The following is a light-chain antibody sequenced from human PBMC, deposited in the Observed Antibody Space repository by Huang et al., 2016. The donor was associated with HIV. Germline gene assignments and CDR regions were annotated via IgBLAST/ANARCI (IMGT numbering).Light chain of an antibody. CDR2: GAS. CDR3: LQYDTWPRT. V-gene: IGKV3-15*01. CDR1: QSVSDN. J-gene: IGKJ1*01. Sequence: EILMTQSPATLSVSPGGRATLSCRASQSVSDNLAWYQQKSGQAPRLLIYGASTRASGIQARCSGSGSGTEFTLTISSLQSEDFGVYWCLQYDTWPRTFGQGTKVEIK.